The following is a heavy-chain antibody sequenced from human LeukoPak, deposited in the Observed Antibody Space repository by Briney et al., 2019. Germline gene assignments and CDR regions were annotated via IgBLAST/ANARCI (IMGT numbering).Heavy chain of an antibody. V-gene: IGHV3-43*02. CDR3: AKPEGEVVIPYDAFDI. J-gene: IGHJ3*02. CDR2: ISGDGENT. Sequence: GGSLRLSCAASGFSFEDYTMHWVRQAPGKGLEWVSLISGDGENTYYAASVKGRFTISRDNSKNTLYLQMNSLRAEDTAVYYCAKPEGEVVIPYDAFDIWGQGTMVTVSS. D-gene: IGHD2-15*01. CDR1: GFSFEDYT.